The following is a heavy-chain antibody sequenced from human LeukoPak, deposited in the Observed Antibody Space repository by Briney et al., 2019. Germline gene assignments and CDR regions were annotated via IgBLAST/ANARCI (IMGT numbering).Heavy chain of an antibody. V-gene: IGHV1-3*01. CDR3: ARGDAVTTAVGAFDI. Sequence: GASVTVSCTASGYTFTIYAMHWVRQAPGQRLEWMGWINAGNGTRDTSASTAYMELSSLRSEDTAVYYCARGDAVTTAVGAFDIWGQGTMVTVSS. CDR1: GYTFTIYA. CDR2: INAGNG. J-gene: IGHJ3*02. D-gene: IGHD4-17*01.